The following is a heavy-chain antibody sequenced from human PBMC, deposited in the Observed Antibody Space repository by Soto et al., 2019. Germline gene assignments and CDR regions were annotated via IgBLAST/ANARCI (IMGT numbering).Heavy chain of an antibody. CDR3: ARKLRRGSYPQPVDY. J-gene: IGHJ4*02. V-gene: IGHV5-10-1*01. D-gene: IGHD1-26*01. Sequence: GESLKISCKGSGYSFTSYWISWVRQMPGKGLEWMGRIDPSDSYTNYSPSFQGHVTISADKSISTAYLQWSSLKASDTAMYYCARKLRRGSYPQPVDYWGQGTLVTVSS. CDR2: IDPSDSYT. CDR1: GYSFTSYW.